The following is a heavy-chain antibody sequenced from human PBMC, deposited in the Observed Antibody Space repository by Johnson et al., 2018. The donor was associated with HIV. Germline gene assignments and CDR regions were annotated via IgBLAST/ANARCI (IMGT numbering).Heavy chain of an antibody. J-gene: IGHJ3*02. CDR1: GFTFSNAW. Sequence: QVQLVESGGGLVKPGGSLRLSCAASGFTFSNAWMNWVRQAPGKGLEWVAVISYDGSNKYYADSVKGRFTISRENAENSLYLQMNSLTAEDTALYYCARDPTTHNSRLTGDFGAFDIWGQGTMVTVSS. CDR3: ARDPTTHNSRLTGDFGAFDI. CDR2: ISYDGSNK. D-gene: IGHD7-27*01. V-gene: IGHV3-30*03.